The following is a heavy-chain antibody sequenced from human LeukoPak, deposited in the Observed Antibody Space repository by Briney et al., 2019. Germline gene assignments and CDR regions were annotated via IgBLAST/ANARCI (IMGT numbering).Heavy chain of an antibody. D-gene: IGHD3-10*01. Sequence: PSETLSLTCTVSGGSISSFHWNWIRQPPGKGLEWIGYIYYSGSTNYNPSLKSRVTISLDPSRNQFSLKLSSVTAADTALYYCARVDYYDSGSPFDYWGQGTLVTVSS. CDR1: GGSISSFH. CDR3: ARVDYYDSGSPFDY. V-gene: IGHV4-59*01. CDR2: IYYSGST. J-gene: IGHJ4*02.